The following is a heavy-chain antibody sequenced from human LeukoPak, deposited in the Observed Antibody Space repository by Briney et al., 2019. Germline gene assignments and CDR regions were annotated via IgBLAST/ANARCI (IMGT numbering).Heavy chain of an antibody. J-gene: IGHJ4*02. Sequence: GGSLRLSCAASGFSFGNYAMKGVRQAPGKGLEGVASISADGGSTYYADSVRGRFTISRDNSKNTLNLQMNSLRAEDTAIYYCTKGSGFSYGSSRFDSWGQGTLVTVSS. V-gene: IGHV3-23*01. CDR1: GFSFGNYA. CDR3: TKGSGFSYGSSRFDS. D-gene: IGHD5-18*01. CDR2: ISADGGST.